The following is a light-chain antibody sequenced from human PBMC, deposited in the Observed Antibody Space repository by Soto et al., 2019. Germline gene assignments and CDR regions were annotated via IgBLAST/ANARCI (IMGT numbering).Light chain of an antibody. CDR2: DAS. CDR1: QSVANNY. Sequence: EIVLTQSPGTLSLSPGERATLSCRASQSVANNYLAWYQQKPGQAPRFLIYDASSRATGIPDRFSGSGSGTDFTLTISRLEPEDFAVYYCEQYGSTPLTFGGATKVEIK. CDR3: EQYGSTPLT. J-gene: IGKJ4*01. V-gene: IGKV3-20*01.